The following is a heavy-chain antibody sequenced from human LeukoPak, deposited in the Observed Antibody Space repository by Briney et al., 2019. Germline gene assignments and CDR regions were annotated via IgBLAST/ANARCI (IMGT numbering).Heavy chain of an antibody. J-gene: IGHJ4*02. CDR1: GGSFSGYY. CDR2: INHSGST. Sequence: SETLSLTCAVYGGSFSGYYWSWIRQPPGKGLEWIGEINHSGSTNYNPSLKSRVTISVDTSKNQFSLKLSSVTAADTAVYYCARHVKMTTYGSGSYQVDYWGQGTLVTVSS. V-gene: IGHV4-34*01. CDR3: ARHVKMTTYGSGSYQVDY. D-gene: IGHD3-10*01.